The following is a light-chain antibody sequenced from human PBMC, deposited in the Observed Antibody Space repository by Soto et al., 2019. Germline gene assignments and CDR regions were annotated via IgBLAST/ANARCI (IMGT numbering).Light chain of an antibody. J-gene: IGLJ1*01. CDR3: SSYAASRNV. CDR1: SSDVGGYNY. CDR2: EVN. Sequence: QSALTQPPSASGSPGQSVAISCTGTSSDVGGYNYVSWYQQHPGKAPKLMIYEVNKRPSGVPDRFSGSKSGNTASLTVSGLQAEDEADYYCSSYAASRNVFGTGTKGTV. V-gene: IGLV2-8*01.